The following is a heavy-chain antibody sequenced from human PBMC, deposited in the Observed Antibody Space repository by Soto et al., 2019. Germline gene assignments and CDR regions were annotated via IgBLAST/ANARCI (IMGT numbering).Heavy chain of an antibody. D-gene: IGHD4-17*01. CDR2: IKSKTDGGTT. CDR3: TTDPLGDYGDYYYYYGMDV. V-gene: IGHV3-15*01. J-gene: IGHJ6*02. CDR1: GFTFSNAW. Sequence: EVQLVESGGGLVKPGGSLRLSCAASGFTFSNAWMSWVRQAPGKRLEWGGSIKSKTDGGTTDYAAPVKGRFTISRYDSKNTLYLNMNSLKTEDTAVYYCTTDPLGDYGDYYYYYGMDVWGQGTTVTVSS.